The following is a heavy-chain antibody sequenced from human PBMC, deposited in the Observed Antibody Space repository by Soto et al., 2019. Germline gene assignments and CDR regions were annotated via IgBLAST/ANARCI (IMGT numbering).Heavy chain of an antibody. V-gene: IGHV2-5*02. CDR3: AHSKYSRSSFDF. Sequence: QITLKESGPPLVKPTQTLTLTCTFSGFALSSSDVGVGWIRQPPGKALEWLALIYWDDDKRYSPSLKSRLTITKDTSKHQVVLIMTNVDPMGTATYFCAHSKYSRSSFDFWGQGTLVTVSS. CDR1: GFALSSSDVG. J-gene: IGHJ4*02. CDR2: IYWDDDK. D-gene: IGHD6-6*01.